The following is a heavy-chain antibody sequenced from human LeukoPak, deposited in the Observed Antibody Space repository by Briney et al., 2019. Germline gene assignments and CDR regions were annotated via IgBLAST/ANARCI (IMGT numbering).Heavy chain of an antibody. Sequence: HAGGSLRLSCAASGFTFSSYAMSWVRQAPGKGLEWVSAISGSGGSTYYADSVKGRFTISRDNSKNTLYLQMNSLRAEDTAVYYCAKVILRWQQPDYWGQGTLVAVSS. V-gene: IGHV3-23*01. J-gene: IGHJ4*02. CDR1: GFTFSSYA. CDR2: ISGSGGST. D-gene: IGHD6-13*01. CDR3: AKVILRWQQPDY.